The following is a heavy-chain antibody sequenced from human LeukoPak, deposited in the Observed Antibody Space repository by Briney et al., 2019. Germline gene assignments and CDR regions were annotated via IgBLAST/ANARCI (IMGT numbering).Heavy chain of an antibody. CDR2: INPNSGGT. Sequence: ASVKVSCKASGGTFSSYAISWVRQAPGQGPEWMGWINPNSGGTNYAQKFQGRVTMTRDTSISTAYMELSRLRSDDTAVYYCAEQMRCSSTSCYVGGDWFDPWGQGTLVTVSS. V-gene: IGHV1-2*02. J-gene: IGHJ5*02. CDR1: GGTFSSYA. CDR3: AEQMRCSSTSCYVGGDWFDP. D-gene: IGHD2-2*01.